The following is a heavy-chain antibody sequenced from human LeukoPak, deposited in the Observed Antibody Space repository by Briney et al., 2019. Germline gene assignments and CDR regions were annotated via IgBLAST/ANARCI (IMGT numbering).Heavy chain of an antibody. J-gene: IGHJ4*02. Sequence: SETLSLTCAVYGGSFSGYSWTWIRHPPGKGLEWIGEIDRSGSTNYNPSLKSRLTISVDTSKNQFSLKLSSVTAADTAVYYCARGVVLTGYPLDFWGRGTLVTVSS. V-gene: IGHV4-34*01. D-gene: IGHD3-9*01. CDR3: ARGVVLTGYPLDF. CDR1: GGSFSGYS. CDR2: IDRSGST.